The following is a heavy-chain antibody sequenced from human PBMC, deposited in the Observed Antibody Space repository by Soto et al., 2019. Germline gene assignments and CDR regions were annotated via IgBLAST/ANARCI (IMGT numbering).Heavy chain of an antibody. CDR2: INSDGSST. V-gene: IGHV3-74*01. CDR3: ALSHTVTTDY. Sequence: EVQLVESGGGLVQPGGSLRLSCAASGLTFSSYWMHWVRQAPGKGLVWVSRINSDGSSTSYADSVKGRFTISRDNAKNTLDFQMNSLRAEATAVYYCALSHTVTTDYWGQGTLVTVSS. D-gene: IGHD4-17*01. CDR1: GLTFSSYW. J-gene: IGHJ4*02.